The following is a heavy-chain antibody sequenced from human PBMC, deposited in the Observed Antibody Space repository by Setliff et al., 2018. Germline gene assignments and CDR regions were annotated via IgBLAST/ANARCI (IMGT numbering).Heavy chain of an antibody. D-gene: IGHD3-16*01. Sequence: PGGSLRLSCAASGFTFSSYTINWVRQAPGKGLEWVSSISGSSEFIYYADSVKGRFTISGDNAKNSLYLQMNSLRAEDTAVYYCARDGGEYWGQGTLVTVSS. CDR3: ARDGGEY. J-gene: IGHJ4*02. V-gene: IGHV3-21*01. CDR2: ISGSSEFI. CDR1: GFTFSSYT.